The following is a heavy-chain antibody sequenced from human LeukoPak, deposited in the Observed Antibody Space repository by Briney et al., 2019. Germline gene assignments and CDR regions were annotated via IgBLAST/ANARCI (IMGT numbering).Heavy chain of an antibody. CDR2: IYYSGST. Sequence: SETLSLTCVVSGGSVSGYYWGWIRQPPGKGLEWIGYIYYSGSTYYNPSLKSRVTISVDTSKNQFSLKLSSVTAADTAVYYCARDLLNEGNHLDYWGQGTLVTVSS. CDR1: GGSVSGYY. V-gene: IGHV4-30-4*08. CDR3: ARDLLNEGNHLDY. J-gene: IGHJ4*02. D-gene: IGHD4-23*01.